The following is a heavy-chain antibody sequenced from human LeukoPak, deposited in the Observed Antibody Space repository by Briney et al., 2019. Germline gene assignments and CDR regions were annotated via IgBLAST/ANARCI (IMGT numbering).Heavy chain of an antibody. CDR1: GGSISSSNW. J-gene: IGHJ4*02. Sequence: SGTLSLTYAVSGGSISSSNWWSWVRQPPGKGLEWIGEIYHSGSTNYNPSLKSRVTISVDKSKNQFSLKLSSVTAADTAVYYCARGSYCSSTSCTYFDYWGQGTLVTVSS. CDR2: IYHSGST. V-gene: IGHV4-4*02. CDR3: ARGSYCSSTSCTYFDY. D-gene: IGHD2-2*01.